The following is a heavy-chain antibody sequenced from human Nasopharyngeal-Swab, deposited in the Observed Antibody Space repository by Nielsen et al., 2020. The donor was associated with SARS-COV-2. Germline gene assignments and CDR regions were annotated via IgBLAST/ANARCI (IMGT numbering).Heavy chain of an antibody. Sequence: SLKISCAASGFTFSSYGMHWVRQAPGKGLEWVAVISYDGSNKYYADSVKGRFTISRDNSKNTLYLQMNSLRAEDTAVYYCAKGSYYYDSYGAFDIWGQGTMVTVSS. V-gene: IGHV3-30*18. CDR1: GFTFSSYG. D-gene: IGHD3-22*01. J-gene: IGHJ3*02. CDR3: AKGSYYYDSYGAFDI. CDR2: ISYDGSNK.